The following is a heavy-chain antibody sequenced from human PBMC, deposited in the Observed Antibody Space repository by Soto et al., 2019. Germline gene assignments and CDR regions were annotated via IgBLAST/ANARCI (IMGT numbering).Heavy chain of an antibody. CDR2: VSGSGGST. V-gene: IGHV3-23*01. J-gene: IGHJ4*02. Sequence: VQLLESGGGLVQPGGSLRLSCAASGFTFSAYTMTWVRQAPGMGLEWVSTVSGSGGSTYYPDSVKGRFTISRDNSKNTLYLQMNSLRADDAAVYYCAKDRVGTKAGDYWGQGTLVTVSS. CDR1: GFTFSAYT. D-gene: IGHD5-12*01. CDR3: AKDRVGTKAGDY.